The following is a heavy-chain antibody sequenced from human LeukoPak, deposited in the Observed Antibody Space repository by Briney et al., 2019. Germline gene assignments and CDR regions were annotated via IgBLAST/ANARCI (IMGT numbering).Heavy chain of an antibody. V-gene: IGHV1-2*02. D-gene: IGHD1-26*01. CDR2: INPNSGGT. J-gene: IGHJ4*02. CDR3: ARRRGIVGASNFDY. Sequence: ASVKVSCKASGYTFTGYYMHWVRHAPGQGLEWMGWINPNSGGTNYAQKFQGRVTMTRNTSISTAYMELSRLRSDDTAVYYCARRRGIVGASNFDYWGQGTLVTVSS. CDR1: GYTFTGYY.